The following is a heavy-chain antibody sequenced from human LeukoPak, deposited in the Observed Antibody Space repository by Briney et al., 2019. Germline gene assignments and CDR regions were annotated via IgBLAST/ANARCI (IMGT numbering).Heavy chain of an antibody. CDR3: ARDRRMTTDAFDI. J-gene: IGHJ3*02. V-gene: IGHV3-7*01. D-gene: IGHD4-11*01. Sequence: PGGSLRLSCAASGFTFSSFWMSWVRQAPGKGLEWVANIKRDGGDKYYVDSVKGRFSISRDNAKNSLYLQMNSLRDEDTAVYYCARDRRMTTDAFDIWGQGTMVTVSS. CDR2: IKRDGGDK. CDR1: GFTFSSFW.